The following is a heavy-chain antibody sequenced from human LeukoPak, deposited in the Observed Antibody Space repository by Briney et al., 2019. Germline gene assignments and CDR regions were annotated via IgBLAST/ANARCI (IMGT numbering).Heavy chain of an antibody. D-gene: IGHD6-19*01. J-gene: IGHJ4*02. Sequence: GVSLRLSCAASGFTFSSYGMHWVRQAPGKGLEWVAFIWYDGSHKYYADSVKGRFTISRDNSKNTLYLQMNSLRAADTAVYYCAKVSSGWATFDYWGQGTLVTVSS. CDR1: GFTFSSYG. V-gene: IGHV3-30*02. CDR3: AKVSSGWATFDY. CDR2: IWYDGSHK.